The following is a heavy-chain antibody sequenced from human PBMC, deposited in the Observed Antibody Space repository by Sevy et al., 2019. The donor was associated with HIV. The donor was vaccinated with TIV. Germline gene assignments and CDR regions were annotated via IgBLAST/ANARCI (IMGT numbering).Heavy chain of an antibody. Sequence: ASVKVSCKASGYTFTSYGISWVRQAPGQGLEWMGWISAYNGNTNYAQKLQGRVTMTTDTSTSTAYMELRSLRSDDTAVYYCARDRITGTTRNYYYGMDVWGQGTTVTVSS. J-gene: IGHJ6*02. CDR2: ISAYNGNT. CDR3: ARDRITGTTRNYYYGMDV. CDR1: GYTFTSYG. D-gene: IGHD1-20*01. V-gene: IGHV1-18*01.